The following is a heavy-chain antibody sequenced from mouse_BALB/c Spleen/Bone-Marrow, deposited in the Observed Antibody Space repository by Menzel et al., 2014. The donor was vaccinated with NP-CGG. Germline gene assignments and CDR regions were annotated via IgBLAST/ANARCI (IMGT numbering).Heavy chain of an antibody. D-gene: IGHD2-3*01. CDR2: IIPSNGRT. Sequence: QVQLKQSGAELVKPGASVKLSCKASGYTFTSYWMHWVKQRPGQGPEWIGEIIPSNGRTNYNEKFKSKATLTVDKSSNTAYMQLSSLTSEDSAVYYCARWLLQYFDVWGAGTTVTVSS. V-gene: IGHV1S81*02. J-gene: IGHJ1*01. CDR1: GYTFTSYW. CDR3: ARWLLQYFDV.